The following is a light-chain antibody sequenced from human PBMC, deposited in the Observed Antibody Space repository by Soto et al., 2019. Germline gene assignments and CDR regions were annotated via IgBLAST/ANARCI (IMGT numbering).Light chain of an antibody. CDR3: HQYGSSQT. Sequence: DIQMTQSPSSLSASGGDSRTITCRASQYISTYLNWYQQKPGKAPNILIYVASNLQSGVPSRFSGSGSGTDFTLTISRLEPEYFAVYYCHQYGSSQTFGQGTKVDIK. CDR1: QYISTY. V-gene: IGKV1-39*01. J-gene: IGKJ1*01. CDR2: VAS.